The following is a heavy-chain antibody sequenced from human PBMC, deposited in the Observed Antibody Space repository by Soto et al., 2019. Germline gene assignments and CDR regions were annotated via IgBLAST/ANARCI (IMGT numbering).Heavy chain of an antibody. CDR1: GGSFSGYY. D-gene: IGHD3-16*02. V-gene: IGHV4-34*01. Sequence: SETLSLTCAVYGGSFSGYYWSWIRQPPGKGLEWIGEINHSGSTNYNPSLKSRVTISVDTSKNQFSLKLSSVTAADTAVYYCARAGTLWGSYRGWFDPWGQGTLVTVSS. CDR3: ARAGTLWGSYRGWFDP. CDR2: INHSGST. J-gene: IGHJ5*02.